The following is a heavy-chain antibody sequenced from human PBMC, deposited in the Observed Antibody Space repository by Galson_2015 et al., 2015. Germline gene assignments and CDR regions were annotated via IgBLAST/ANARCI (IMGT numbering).Heavy chain of an antibody. Sequence: SLRLSCAASGFTFSSYSMNWVRQAPGKGLEWVSSISSSSSYIYYADSVKGRFTISRDNAKNSLYLQMNSLRAEDTAVYYCARVIYCSGGSCYGWYFDLWGRGTLVTVSS. CDR3: ARVIYCSGGSCYGWYFDL. CDR2: ISSSSSYI. CDR1: GFTFSSYS. J-gene: IGHJ2*01. D-gene: IGHD2-15*01. V-gene: IGHV3-21*01.